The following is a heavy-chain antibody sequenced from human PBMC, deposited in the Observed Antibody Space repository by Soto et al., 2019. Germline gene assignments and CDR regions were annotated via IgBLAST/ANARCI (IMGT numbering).Heavy chain of an antibody. CDR3: ATGDLAVAGTIDY. Sequence: ASVKVSCKASGYTFTSYGISWVRQAPGKGLEWMGGFDPEDGETIYAQKFQGRVTMTEDTSTETAYMEMSSLRSEDTAVYYCATGDLAVAGTIDYWGQGNMVTV. D-gene: IGHD6-19*01. V-gene: IGHV1-24*01. J-gene: IGHJ4*02. CDR1: GYTFTSYG. CDR2: FDPEDGET.